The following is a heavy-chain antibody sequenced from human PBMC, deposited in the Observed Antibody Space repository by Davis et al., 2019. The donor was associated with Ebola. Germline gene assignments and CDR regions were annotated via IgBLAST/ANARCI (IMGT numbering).Heavy chain of an antibody. Sequence: MPGGSLRLSCAVYGGSFSGYYWSWIRQPPGKGLEWIGYIYYSGSTNYNPSLKSRVTISVDTSKNQFSLKLSSVTAADTAVYYCARHSGWLADRQFDYWGQGTLVTVSS. CDR3: ARHSGWLADRQFDY. V-gene: IGHV4-59*08. CDR1: GGSFSGYY. J-gene: IGHJ4*02. CDR2: IYYSGST. D-gene: IGHD6-19*01.